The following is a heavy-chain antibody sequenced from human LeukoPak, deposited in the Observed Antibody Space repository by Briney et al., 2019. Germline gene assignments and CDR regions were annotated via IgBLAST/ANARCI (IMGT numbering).Heavy chain of an antibody. J-gene: IGHJ5*02. CDR1: GFTFSSYA. CDR3: GKDGGQYSSGPEFNP. V-gene: IGHV3-23*01. Sequence: SGGSLRLSCAASGFTFSSYAMSWVRQAPGRGLEWVSAISGGGERTFYADSVKGRFTISRDNSKNMVYLQMNSLRADDTAIYYCGKDGGQYSSGPEFNPRGQGALVTVSS. D-gene: IGHD6-19*01. CDR2: ISGGGERT.